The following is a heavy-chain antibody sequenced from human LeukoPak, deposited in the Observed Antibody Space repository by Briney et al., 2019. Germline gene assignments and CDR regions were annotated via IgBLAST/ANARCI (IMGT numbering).Heavy chain of an antibody. Sequence: WASVKVSCKASGGTFSSYAISWVRQAPGQGLEWMGGIIPIFGTANYAQKFQGRVTITADKSTSTAYMELSSLRSEDTAVYYCASGDRFLELGDDAFDIWGQGTMVTVSS. CDR2: IIPIFGTA. V-gene: IGHV1-69*06. J-gene: IGHJ3*02. CDR3: ASGDRFLELGDDAFDI. D-gene: IGHD1-7*01. CDR1: GGTFSSYA.